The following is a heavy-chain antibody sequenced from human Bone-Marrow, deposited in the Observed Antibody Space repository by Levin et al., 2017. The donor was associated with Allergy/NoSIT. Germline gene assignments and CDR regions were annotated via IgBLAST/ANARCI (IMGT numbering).Heavy chain of an antibody. CDR2: INPSGGKT. Sequence: ASVKVSCKASGYTFTIYSMHWVRQAPGQGLQWMGIINPSGGKTNYAQKFLGRVTMTRDTSTNTVYMELSSLRSEDTAVYFCARVMVTTSVDAFDIWGQGTMVTVSS. V-gene: IGHV1-46*01. CDR3: ARVMVTTSVDAFDI. J-gene: IGHJ3*02. CDR1: GYTFTIYS. D-gene: IGHD4-17*01.